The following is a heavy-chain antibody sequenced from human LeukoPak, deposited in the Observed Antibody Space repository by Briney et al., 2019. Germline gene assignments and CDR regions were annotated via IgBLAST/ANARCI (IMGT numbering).Heavy chain of an antibody. CDR1: GFTSSSYG. D-gene: IGHD3-22*01. Sequence: GGSLRLSCAASGFTSSSYGMHWVRQAPGKGLEWVAVIWYDGSNKYYADSVKGRFTISRDNSKNTLYLQMNSLRAEDTAVYYCARGAPIYDSSGPGAFDIWGQGTMVTVSS. CDR2: IWYDGSNK. CDR3: ARGAPIYDSSGPGAFDI. V-gene: IGHV3-33*01. J-gene: IGHJ3*02.